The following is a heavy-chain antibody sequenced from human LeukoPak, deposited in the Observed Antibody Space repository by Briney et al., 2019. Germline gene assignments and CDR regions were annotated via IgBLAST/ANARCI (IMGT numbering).Heavy chain of an antibody. CDR2: ISSSGSTI. J-gene: IGHJ4*01. CDR3: AKSSLVYSPLDY. V-gene: IGHV3-11*04. CDR1: GFTFSDYY. D-gene: IGHD2-8*01. Sequence: NPGGSLRLSCAASGFTFSDYYMSWIRQAPGKGLEWVSYISSSGSTIYYAVSVKGRFTISRDNAKNSLYLQMNSLRAEDTAVYYCAKSSLVYSPLDYCCHGTMVTVSS.